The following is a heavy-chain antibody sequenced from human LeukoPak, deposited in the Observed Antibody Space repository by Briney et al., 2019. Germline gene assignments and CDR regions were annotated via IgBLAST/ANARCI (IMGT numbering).Heavy chain of an antibody. CDR3: ARDSRYYDILTTLRPLTYFDY. J-gene: IGHJ4*02. CDR2: ISSSGSTI. Sequence: KAGGSLRLSCAASGFTFSSYSMNWVRQAPGKGLEWVSYISSSGSTIYYADSVKGRFTISRDNAKNSLYLQMNSLRAEDTAVYYCARDSRYYDILTTLRPLTYFDYWGQGTLVTVSS. D-gene: IGHD3-9*01. V-gene: IGHV3-48*04. CDR1: GFTFSSYS.